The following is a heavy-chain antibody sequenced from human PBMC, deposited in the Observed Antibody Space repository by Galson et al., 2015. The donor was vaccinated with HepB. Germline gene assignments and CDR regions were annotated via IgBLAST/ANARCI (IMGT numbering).Heavy chain of an antibody. CDR2: INHSGRT. CDR3: ARVRGRGYSYGGGLFDY. CDR1: GGSFSGYY. Sequence: QVQLQESGPGPVKPSETLSLTCAVYGGSFSGYYWSWIRQPPGKGLEWIGEINHSGRTTYNHSLKSRVTISGDTSKNQFSLKLSSVTAADTAVYYCARVRGRGYSYGGGLFDYWGQGTLVTVSS. D-gene: IGHD5-18*01. V-gene: IGHV4-34*10. J-gene: IGHJ4*02.